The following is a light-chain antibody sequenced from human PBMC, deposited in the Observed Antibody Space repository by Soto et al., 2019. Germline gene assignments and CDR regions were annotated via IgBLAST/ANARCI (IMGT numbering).Light chain of an antibody. CDR1: SSDVGAYNF. CDR2: EVT. V-gene: IGLV2-14*01. Sequence: QSALTQPASVSGSPGQSITISCTGTSSDVGAYNFVSWYQHHPGRAPKLIIYEVTIRPSGVSNRFSGSKSGNTASLTISGLQAEDEADYYCSSYKTSAHYVFGSGTKVTVL. J-gene: IGLJ1*01. CDR3: SSYKTSAHYV.